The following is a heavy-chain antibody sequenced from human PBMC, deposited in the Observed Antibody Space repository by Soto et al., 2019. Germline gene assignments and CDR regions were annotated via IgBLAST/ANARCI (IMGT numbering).Heavy chain of an antibody. Sequence: GGSLRLSCAASGFTFSNAWMSWVRQAPGKGLEWVGRIKSKTDGGTTDYAAPVKGRFTISRDDSKNTLYLQMNSLKTEDTAVYYCTTGYCSSTSCYSYYFDYWGQGTLVTVSS. CDR1: GFTFSNAW. V-gene: IGHV3-15*01. D-gene: IGHD2-2*01. J-gene: IGHJ4*02. CDR2: IKSKTDGGTT. CDR3: TTGYCSSTSCYSYYFDY.